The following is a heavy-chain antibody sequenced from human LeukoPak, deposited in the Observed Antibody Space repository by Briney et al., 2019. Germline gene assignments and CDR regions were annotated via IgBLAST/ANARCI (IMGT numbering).Heavy chain of an antibody. Sequence: PSETLSLTCAVYGGSFSGYYWIWIRQPPGKELEWIGEINHSGSTTYNPSLKSRVTISVDTSKNQFSLKLNSVTAADTAVYFCARSLLWPTGTFEIWGQGTMVTV. J-gene: IGHJ3*02. D-gene: IGHD1-1*01. CDR1: GGSFSGYY. CDR2: INHSGST. V-gene: IGHV4-34*01. CDR3: ARSLLWPTGTFEI.